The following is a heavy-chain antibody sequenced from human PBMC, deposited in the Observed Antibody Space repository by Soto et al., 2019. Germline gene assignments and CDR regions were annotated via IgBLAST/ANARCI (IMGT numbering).Heavy chain of an antibody. V-gene: IGHV5-51*01. D-gene: IGHD2-2*02. CDR3: ATGGYCSDTTCYNFFDY. CDR1: GYSFTTYW. J-gene: IGHJ4*02. Sequence: GESLKISCQGSGYSFTTYWIGWVRQMPGKGLEWIGIIYPGDSDTRYSPSFQGQVTISADKSISTAYLQWSSLKASDTAIYYCATGGYCSDTTCYNFFDYWGQGTLVTVSS. CDR2: IYPGDSDT.